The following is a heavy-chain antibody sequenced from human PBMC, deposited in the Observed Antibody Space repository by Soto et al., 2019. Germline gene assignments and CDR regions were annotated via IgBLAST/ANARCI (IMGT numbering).Heavy chain of an antibody. CDR1: GASINSGGYY. Sequence: QVQLQESGPGLVKPSQTLSLTCTVSGASINSGGYYWSWIRQHPGKGLEWIGYIYYSGSTYYNPSLKSRVTISVDTSKKHFSLKLSSVTAADTAVYYCARGGLYSSDVGGHGTTVTVSS. CDR3: ARGGLYSSDV. CDR2: IYYSGST. J-gene: IGHJ6*02. D-gene: IGHD6-19*01. V-gene: IGHV4-31*03.